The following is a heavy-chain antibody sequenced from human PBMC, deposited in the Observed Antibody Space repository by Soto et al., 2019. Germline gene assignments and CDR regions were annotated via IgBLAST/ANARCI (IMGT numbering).Heavy chain of an antibody. D-gene: IGHD5-18*01. Sequence: EVQLVESGGGLVQPGGSLRLSCAASGFTFSGYWMSWVRQAPGKGLEWVANIKQDGSEKYYVDSVKGRFTISRDNAKNSLYLQMNSLRAEDTAVYYCAREMGYHDAFDIWGQGTMVTVSS. V-gene: IGHV3-7*01. CDR2: IKQDGSEK. CDR1: GFTFSGYW. CDR3: AREMGYHDAFDI. J-gene: IGHJ3*02.